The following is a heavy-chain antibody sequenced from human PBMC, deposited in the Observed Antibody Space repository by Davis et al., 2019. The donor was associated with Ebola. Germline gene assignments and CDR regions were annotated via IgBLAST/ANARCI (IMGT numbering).Heavy chain of an antibody. CDR3: ARGHGWVDY. J-gene: IGHJ4*02. CDR2: IYAGDSDT. D-gene: IGHD1-26*01. Sequence: GESLKISCKGSGYSFSNYWIGWVRQMPGKGLEWMGIIYAGDSDTRYSPSLQGQVTISADKSISTAYLQWSSLKASDTAIYFCARGHGWVDYWGQGTLVTVSS. V-gene: IGHV5-51*01. CDR1: GYSFSNYW.